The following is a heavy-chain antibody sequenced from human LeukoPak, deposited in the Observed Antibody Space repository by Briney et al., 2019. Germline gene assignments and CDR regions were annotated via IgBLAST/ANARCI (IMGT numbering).Heavy chain of an antibody. CDR3: ARDENYYGSGT. Sequence: SVEVSCKASGGTFSSYAISWVRQAPGQGLEWMGRIIPILGIANYAQKFQGRVTITADKSTSTAYMELSSLRSEDTAVYYCARDENYYGSGTWGQGTLVTVSS. J-gene: IGHJ4*02. CDR1: GGTFSSYA. CDR2: IIPILGIA. V-gene: IGHV1-69*04. D-gene: IGHD3-10*01.